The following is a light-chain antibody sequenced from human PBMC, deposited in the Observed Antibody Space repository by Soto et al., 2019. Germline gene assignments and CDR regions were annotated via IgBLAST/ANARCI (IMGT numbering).Light chain of an antibody. CDR2: DVS. CDR3: SLYASSSTVI. Sequence: QSALTQPASVSGSPGQSINISCTGTSSDVGGYNYVSWYQQNPGKAPKLMIYDVSNRPSGISNRFSGSKSGNTASLTISGLQAEDEADYYCSLYASSSTVIFGGGTKVTVL. J-gene: IGLJ2*01. CDR1: SSDVGGYNY. V-gene: IGLV2-14*01.